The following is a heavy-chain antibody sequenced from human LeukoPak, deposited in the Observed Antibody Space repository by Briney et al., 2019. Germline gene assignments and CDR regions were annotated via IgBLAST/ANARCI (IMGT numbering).Heavy chain of an antibody. D-gene: IGHD2-15*01. CDR2: IYYSGST. J-gene: IGHJ5*02. CDR3: ARLGCSGGSCYLGHNWFDP. CDR1: GGSISSYY. Sequence: SETLSLTCTVSGGSISSYYWSWIRQPPGEGLEWIGYIYYSGSTNYNPSLKSRVTISVDTSKNQFSLKLSSVTAADTAVYYCARLGCSGGSCYLGHNWFDPWGQGTLVTVSS. V-gene: IGHV4-59*01.